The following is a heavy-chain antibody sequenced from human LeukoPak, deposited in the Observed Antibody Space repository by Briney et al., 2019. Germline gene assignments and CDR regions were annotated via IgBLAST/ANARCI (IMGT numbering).Heavy chain of an antibody. CDR2: INPSGGST. D-gene: IGHD1-26*01. J-gene: IGHJ4*02. CDR1: GYTFTSYY. CDR3: ARGIVGSYYVGYYFDY. Sequence: ASVKVSCKASGYTFTSYYMHWVRQAPGQGLEWMGIINPSGGSTSYAQKFQGRVTMTRDTSTSTVHMELSSLRSEDTAVYYCARGIVGSYYVGYYFDYWGQGTLVTVSS. V-gene: IGHV1-46*01.